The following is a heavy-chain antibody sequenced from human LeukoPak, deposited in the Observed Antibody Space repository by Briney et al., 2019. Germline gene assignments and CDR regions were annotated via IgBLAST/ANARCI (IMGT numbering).Heavy chain of an antibody. V-gene: IGHV4-59*01. Sequence: SEALSLTCTVSGGSISSYYWSWIRQPPGKGLEWIGYIYYSGSTNYNPSLKSRVTISVDTSKNQFSLKLSSVTAADTAVYYCARGGVYSSSWMSPYYYYYGMDVWGQGTTVTVSS. CDR3: ARGGVYSSSWMSPYYYYYGMDV. CDR1: GGSISSYY. D-gene: IGHD6-13*01. J-gene: IGHJ6*02. CDR2: IYYSGST.